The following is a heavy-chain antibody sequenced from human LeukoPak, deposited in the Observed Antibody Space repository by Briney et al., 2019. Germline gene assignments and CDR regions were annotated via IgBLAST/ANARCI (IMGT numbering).Heavy chain of an antibody. CDR1: GYTFTSYD. CDR2: INPNSGNT. D-gene: IGHD6-13*01. J-gene: IGHJ6*02. CDR3: ASRHSSSWYWDYYYGMDV. Sequence: ASVKVSCKASGYTFTSYDINWLRQATGQGLEWMGWINPNSGNTGYAQKFQGRVTMTRNTSISTDYMELSSLRSEDTAVYYCASRHSSSWYWDYYYGMDVWGQGTTVTVSS. V-gene: IGHV1-8*01.